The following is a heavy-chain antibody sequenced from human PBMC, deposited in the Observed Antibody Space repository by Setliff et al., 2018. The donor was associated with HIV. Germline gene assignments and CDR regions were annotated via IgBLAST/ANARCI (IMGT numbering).Heavy chain of an antibody. Sequence: PGGSLRLSCAASGFTFTSYWMSWVRQAPGKGLEWVANIKQDGTEKNYVDSVKGRFTISRDNSKNPLYLQMNSLRAEDTAVYYCARELQWTRYSGREEEDYWGQGTLVTVSS. CDR3: ARELQWTRYSGREEEDY. D-gene: IGHD1-26*01. V-gene: IGHV3-7*01. CDR2: IKQDGTEK. J-gene: IGHJ4*02. CDR1: GFTFTSYW.